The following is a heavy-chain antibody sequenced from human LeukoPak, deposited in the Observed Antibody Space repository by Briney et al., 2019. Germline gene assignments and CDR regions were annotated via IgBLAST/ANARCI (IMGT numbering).Heavy chain of an antibody. CDR2: MNPNSGNT. J-gene: IGHJ4*02. D-gene: IGHD2-2*01. CDR3: ARRGGDCSSTSCYVRLFDY. CDR1: GYTFTSYD. V-gene: IGHV1-8*03. Sequence: ASVKVSCKASGYTFTSYDINWVRQATGQGLEWMGWMNPNSGNTGYAQKFQGRVTITRNTSISTAYMELSSLRSEDTAVYYCARRGGDCSSTSCYVRLFDYWGQGTLVTVSS.